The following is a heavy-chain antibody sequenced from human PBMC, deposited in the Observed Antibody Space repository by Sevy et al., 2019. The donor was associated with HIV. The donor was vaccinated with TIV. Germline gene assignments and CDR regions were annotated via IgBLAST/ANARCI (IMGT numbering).Heavy chain of an antibody. D-gene: IGHD2-8*02. CDR3: AIAPDCGGVSCSHYYGMGV. Sequence: GGSLRLSCVVSGFIPFTFSNYWIHWVRQGQGKGLVWVARIGPDGRGTTYADSVKGRFSVSRDNAKNTVYLQMNSLRPEDTAAYYCAIAPDCGGVSCSHYYGMGVWGQGTTVTVSS. CDR1: GFIPFTFSNYW. V-gene: IGHV3-74*01. CDR2: IGPDGRGT. J-gene: IGHJ6*02.